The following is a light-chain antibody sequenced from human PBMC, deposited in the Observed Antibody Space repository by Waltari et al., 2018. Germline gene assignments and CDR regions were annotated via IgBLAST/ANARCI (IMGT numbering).Light chain of an antibody. J-gene: IGKJ1*01. CDR1: QSISMW. CDR2: KAS. V-gene: IGKV1-5*03. CDR3: QQYNTFPWT. Sequence: DIQMTQAPSTLSASVGDRVTITCRASQSISMWLAWYQQKPGKAPNLLIYKASSLDSGVPSRCSGSGSETEFTLTISSLQPEDFATYYCQQYNTFPWTFGQGTKVEIK.